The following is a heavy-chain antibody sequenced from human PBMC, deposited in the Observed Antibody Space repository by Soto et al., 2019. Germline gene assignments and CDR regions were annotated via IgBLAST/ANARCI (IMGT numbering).Heavy chain of an antibody. CDR2: INHSGST. Sequence: ETLSLTCAVFGGSFSGYYWSWIRQPPGKGLEWSGEINHSGSTNYNPSLQSRVTISLDTSKNQFSLKLSSVTAADTAVEYCARPGGRWLQGRAFDIWGQGTMVTVSS. CDR3: ARPGGRWLQGRAFDI. CDR1: GGSFSGYY. J-gene: IGHJ3*02. V-gene: IGHV4-34*01. D-gene: IGHD3-16*01.